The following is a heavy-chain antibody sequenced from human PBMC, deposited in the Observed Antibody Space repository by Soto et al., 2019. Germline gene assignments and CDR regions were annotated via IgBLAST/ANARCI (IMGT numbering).Heavy chain of an antibody. D-gene: IGHD3-22*01. CDR2: NYYSGIT. V-gene: IGHV4-31*03. Sequence: SETLSLTCTVSGGSISSGGYYWTWIRQHPGKGLEWIGYNYYSGITYYNPSLKSRVTISLDTSKNQFSPKLSSVTAADTAVYYCARDILNYDSSGYYYVFDYWGQGTLVTVSS. CDR1: GGSISSGGYY. J-gene: IGHJ4*02. CDR3: ARDILNYDSSGYYYVFDY.